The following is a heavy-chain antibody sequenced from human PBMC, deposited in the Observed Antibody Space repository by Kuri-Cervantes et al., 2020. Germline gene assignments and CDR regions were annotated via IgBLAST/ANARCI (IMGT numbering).Heavy chain of an antibody. CDR3: VRGRYMYEY. Sequence: GESLKISCEASGSTFSDYYMTWIRQAPGKGLEWVSHISTSGKTISYANSVKGRFTISRDNAKNSLYLQMNSLRGEDTAVYYCVRGRYMYEYWGQGTLVTVSS. J-gene: IGHJ4*02. V-gene: IGHV3-11*04. D-gene: IGHD1-14*01. CDR1: GSTFSDYY. CDR2: ISTSGKTI.